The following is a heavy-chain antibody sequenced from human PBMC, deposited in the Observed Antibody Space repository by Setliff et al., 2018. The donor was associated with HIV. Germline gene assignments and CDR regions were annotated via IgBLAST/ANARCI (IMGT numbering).Heavy chain of an antibody. CDR1: GDPISIGGYY. J-gene: IGHJ5*02. V-gene: IGHV4-31*03. Sequence: SETLSLTCTVSGDPISIGGYYWSWIRQHPGGGLEWIGYIYHTGKTYYNPSLQSRIIMSLDMSQNQFSLKLSSVTAADTAVYYCAKEGNSVDNWLDPWGPGTLVTAPQ. CDR3: AKEGNSVDNWLDP. CDR2: IYHTGKT. D-gene: IGHD1-26*01.